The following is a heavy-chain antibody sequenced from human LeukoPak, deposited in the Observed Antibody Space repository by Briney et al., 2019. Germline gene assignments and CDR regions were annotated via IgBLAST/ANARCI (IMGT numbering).Heavy chain of an antibody. V-gene: IGHV3-23*01. D-gene: IGHD6-13*01. CDR3: AKSTGWYRSSWYLTD. J-gene: IGHJ4*02. CDR1: GFSINTYA. CDR2: IGSTGGNI. Sequence: PGGSLRLSCAASGFSINTYAMTWVRQTPGKGLEWVSSIGSTGGNINYADFVKGRFTVSRDTSKNTLFLQMNSLRVEDTAIYYCAKSTGWYRSSWYLTDWGQGTLVTVSS.